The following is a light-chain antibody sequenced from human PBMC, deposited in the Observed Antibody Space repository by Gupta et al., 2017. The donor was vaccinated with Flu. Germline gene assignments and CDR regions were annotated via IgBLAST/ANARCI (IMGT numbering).Light chain of an antibody. J-gene: IGKJ4*01. CDR3: QQYDSYPRT. Sequence: PSSLSASVGDRVTITCRASQDVRNYLAWFQQRPGRAPKSLIYSAFSLYPGVPSKFSGNGSGTDFTLTISSLQPEDFATYYCQQYDSYPRTFAGGTRVEIK. V-gene: IGKV1-16*02. CDR2: SAF. CDR1: QDVRNY.